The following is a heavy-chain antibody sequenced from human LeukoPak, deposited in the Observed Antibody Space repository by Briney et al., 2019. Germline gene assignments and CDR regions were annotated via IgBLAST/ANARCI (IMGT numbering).Heavy chain of an antibody. CDR3: ARGPMVRGVRYYYGMDV. J-gene: IGHJ6*02. D-gene: IGHD3-10*01. CDR2: INPNSGGT. CDR1: GYTFTGYY. V-gene: IGHV1-2*02. Sequence: ASVKVSCKASGYTFTGYYMHWVRQAPGQGLEWMGWINPNSGGTNYAQKFQGRVTMTRDTSISTAYMELSRLRSDDTAAYYCARGPMVRGVRYYYGMDVWGQGTTVTVSS.